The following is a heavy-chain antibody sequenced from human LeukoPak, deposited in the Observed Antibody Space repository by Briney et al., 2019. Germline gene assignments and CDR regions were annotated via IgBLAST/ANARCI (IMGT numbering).Heavy chain of an antibody. CDR1: GYTFTSYY. D-gene: IGHD1-26*01. Sequence: ASVKVSCKASGYTFTSYYMHWVRQAPGQGLEWMGIINPSGGSTSYAQKFQGRVTTTRDTSTSTVYMELSSLRSEDTAVYYCARAYRAHNWFDPWGQGTLVTVSS. J-gene: IGHJ5*02. CDR3: ARAYRAHNWFDP. CDR2: INPSGGST. V-gene: IGHV1-46*01.